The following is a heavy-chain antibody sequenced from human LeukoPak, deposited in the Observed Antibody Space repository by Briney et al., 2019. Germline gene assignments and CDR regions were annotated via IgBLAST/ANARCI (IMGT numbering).Heavy chain of an antibody. Sequence: GGSLRLSCAASGFTFSSYAMTWVRQAPGKGLEWVSSFSATDGSAQYAESVEGRFTISRDNSKNTLFLQMNSLGDEDTAVYYCARAKIAAAGTGAFDVWGQGTLVTVSS. D-gene: IGHD6-13*01. V-gene: IGHV3-23*01. J-gene: IGHJ3*01. CDR1: GFTFSSYA. CDR3: ARAKIAAAGTGAFDV. CDR2: FSATDGSA.